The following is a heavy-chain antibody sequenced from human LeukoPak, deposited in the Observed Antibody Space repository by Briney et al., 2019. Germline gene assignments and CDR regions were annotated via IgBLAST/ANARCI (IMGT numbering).Heavy chain of an antibody. CDR2: FHSSGST. CDR3: ARGGQQLVLDFDY. J-gene: IGHJ4*02. D-gene: IGHD6-13*01. V-gene: IGHV4-59*08. CDR1: GGSMSLFY. Sequence: SETLSLTCTVSGGSMSLFYWGWIRQPPGEGLEWIGYFHSSGSTYYNPSLKSRVTISVDTSKNQFSMKLSSVTAADTAVYYCARGGQQLVLDFDYWSQGTLATVSS.